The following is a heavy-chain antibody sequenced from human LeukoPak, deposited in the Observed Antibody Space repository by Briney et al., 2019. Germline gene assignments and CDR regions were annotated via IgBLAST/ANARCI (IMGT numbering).Heavy chain of an antibody. CDR2: VIPIFGTA. CDR1: GGTFSSYA. CDR3: ARVLRGSYNWFDP. D-gene: IGHD3-10*01. J-gene: IGHJ5*02. V-gene: IGHV1-69*05. Sequence: ASVKVSCKASGGTFSSYAISWVRQAPGQGLEWMGGVIPIFGTANYAQKFQGRVTITTDESTSTAYMELSSLRSEDTAVYYCARVLRGSYNWFDPWGQGTLVTVSS.